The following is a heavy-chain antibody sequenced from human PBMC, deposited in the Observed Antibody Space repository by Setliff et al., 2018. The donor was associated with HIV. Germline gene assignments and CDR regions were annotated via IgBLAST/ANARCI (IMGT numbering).Heavy chain of an antibody. Sequence: ASVKVSCKASGYTFTDYYVHWVRQAPGQGLEWMGWINPSSGGTNYAQTFQGRVTMTRDTSITTAYLDLTSLRSDDTAVYYCARREQWGGPIGWGKGTLVTVSS. J-gene: IGHJ4*02. D-gene: IGHD3-16*01. CDR2: INPSSGGT. CDR3: ARREQWGGPIG. V-gene: IGHV1-2*02. CDR1: GYTFTDYY.